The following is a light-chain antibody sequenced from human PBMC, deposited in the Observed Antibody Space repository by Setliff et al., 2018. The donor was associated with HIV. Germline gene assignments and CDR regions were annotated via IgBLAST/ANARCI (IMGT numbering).Light chain of an antibody. CDR1: GSDVGGYNY. Sequence: QSALTQPASVSGSPGQSITISCTGTGSDVGGYNYVSWYQQHPGKAPKLMIYDVSKRPSGVSNRFSGSKSGNTASLTISGLQAEDEADYYCSSFTSSGKYVFATGTKV. J-gene: IGLJ1*01. V-gene: IGLV2-14*01. CDR3: SSFTSSGKYV. CDR2: DVS.